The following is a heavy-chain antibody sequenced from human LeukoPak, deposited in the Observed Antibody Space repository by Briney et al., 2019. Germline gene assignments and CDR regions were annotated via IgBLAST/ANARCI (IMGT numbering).Heavy chain of an antibody. D-gene: IGHD3-10*01. Sequence: ASVKVSCTASGYTFIGYYIHWVRQAPGQGLEWMGWINPNSGGTNSAQKFQGRVTMTRDTSISTAYMELSGLRSDDTAVYYCAGNYGSGSSLSNVCDYWGQGTLVTVSS. J-gene: IGHJ4*02. CDR1: GYTFIGYY. CDR2: INPNSGGT. CDR3: AGNYGSGSSLSNVCDY. V-gene: IGHV1-2*02.